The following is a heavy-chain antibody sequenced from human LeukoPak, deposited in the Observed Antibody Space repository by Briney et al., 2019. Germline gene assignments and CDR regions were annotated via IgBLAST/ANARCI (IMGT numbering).Heavy chain of an antibody. CDR3: ARDWRPSYGSGIGYYGMDV. CDR2: ISPSGVRT. CDR1: GYTFSSYY. J-gene: IGHJ6*02. D-gene: IGHD3-10*01. V-gene: IGHV1-46*04. Sequence: GASVKVSCRASGYTFSSYYFHWVRQAPGQGLEWMGVISPSGVRTTYVQMLQGRVTMTRDTFTSTVYMDLSSLRSEDTAVYYCARDWRPSYGSGIGYYGMDVWGQGTTVTVSS.